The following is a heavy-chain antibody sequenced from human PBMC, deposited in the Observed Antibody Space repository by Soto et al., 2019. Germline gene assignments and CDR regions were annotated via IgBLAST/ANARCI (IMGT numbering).Heavy chain of an antibody. CDR1: GYTFTSYG. CDR3: ARVHYYDSSGYPDY. V-gene: IGHV1-18*04. J-gene: IGHJ4*02. Sequence: GASEKVSCKASGYTFTSYGISWVRQAPGQGLEWMGWISAYNGNTNYAQKLQGRVTMTTDTSTSTAYMELRSLRSDDTAVYYCARVHYYDSSGYPDYWGQGTLVTVSS. D-gene: IGHD3-22*01. CDR2: ISAYNGNT.